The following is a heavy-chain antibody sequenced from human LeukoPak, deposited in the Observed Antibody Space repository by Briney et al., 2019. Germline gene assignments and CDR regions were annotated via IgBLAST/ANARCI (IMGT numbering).Heavy chain of an antibody. J-gene: IGHJ5*02. CDR3: AREPVLYCSSTSCFSCFDP. V-gene: IGHV3-74*01. D-gene: IGHD2-2*01. CDR2: INTDGSST. CDR1: GFTFSSYW. Sequence: GGSLRLSCAASGFTFSSYWMRWVRQAPGKGLVWVSRINTDGSSTSYADSVKGRFTISRDNAKNTLYLQMNSLRAEDTAVYYCAREPVLYCSSTSCFSCFDPWGRGTLVTVSS.